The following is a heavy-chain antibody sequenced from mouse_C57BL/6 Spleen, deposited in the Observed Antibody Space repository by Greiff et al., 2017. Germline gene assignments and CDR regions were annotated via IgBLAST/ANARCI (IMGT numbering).Heavy chain of an antibody. CDR1: GFNIKDDY. CDR2: IDPENGDT. Sequence: EVKLVESGAELVRPGASVKLSCTASGFNIKDDYMHWVKQRPEQGLEWIGWIDPENGDTEYASKFQGKATITADTSSNTAYLQLSSLTSEDTAVYYCTTRYYGYDGYYFDYRGQGTTLTVSS. D-gene: IGHD2-2*01. V-gene: IGHV14-4*01. CDR3: TTRYYGYDGYYFDY. J-gene: IGHJ2*01.